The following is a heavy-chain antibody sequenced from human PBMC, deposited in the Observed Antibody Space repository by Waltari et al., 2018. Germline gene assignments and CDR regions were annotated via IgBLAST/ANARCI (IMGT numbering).Heavy chain of an antibody. Sequence: QVQVVESGGGAVQPGRSVRLCCGSAGLPFSKFGRHWVRQAPGKGLEWVEIIWYDGIGKYYADSVKGRFTISRDNSKNSLYLQMNSLRAEDTAVYYCATTSGTNWHLNYWGQGTLVTVSS. CDR3: ATTSGTNWHLNY. J-gene: IGHJ4*02. D-gene: IGHD1-1*01. CDR1: GLPFSKFG. CDR2: IWYDGIGK. V-gene: IGHV3-33*01.